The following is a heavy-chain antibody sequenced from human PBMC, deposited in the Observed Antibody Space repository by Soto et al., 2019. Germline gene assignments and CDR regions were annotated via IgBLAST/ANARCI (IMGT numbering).Heavy chain of an antibody. CDR3: ARGMSMIGIGGMDV. CDR1: GYTFTGYY. Sequence: ASVKVSCKASGYTFTGYYMHWVRQAPGQGLEWMGWINPNSGGTNYAQKFQGWVTMTRDTSISTAYMELSRLRSDDTAVYYCARGMSMIGIGGMDVWGQGNTVTVSS. J-gene: IGHJ6*02. V-gene: IGHV1-2*04. D-gene: IGHD3-22*01. CDR2: INPNSGGT.